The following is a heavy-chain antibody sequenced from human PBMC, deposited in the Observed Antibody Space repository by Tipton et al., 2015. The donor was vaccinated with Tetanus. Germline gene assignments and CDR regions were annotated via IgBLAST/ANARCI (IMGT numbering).Heavy chain of an antibody. J-gene: IGHJ4*02. CDR2: IDTSGIT. Sequence: TLSLTCTVSADSFTNFYWTWIRQPAGKGLEWIGRIDTSGITNYNPSLKSRFTMSVDTSKNHFSLKLSSVTAADTAVYYCARGFGAYWYYFDYWGQGTLVTVSS. D-gene: IGHD4-17*01. CDR3: ARGFGAYWYYFDY. CDR1: ADSFTNFY. V-gene: IGHV4-4*07.